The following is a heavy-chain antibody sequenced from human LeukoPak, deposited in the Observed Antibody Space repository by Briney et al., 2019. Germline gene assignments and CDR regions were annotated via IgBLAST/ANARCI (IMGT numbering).Heavy chain of an antibody. CDR1: GFTFDDYA. CDR3: AKAPGIVGATGAFDI. V-gene: IGHV3-9*01. Sequence: GWSLRLSCAASGFTFDDYAMHWVRQAPGKGLEWVSGISWNSGSIGYADSVKGRFTISRDNAKNSLYLQMNSLRAEDTALYYCAKAPGIVGATGAFDIWGQGTMVTVSS. CDR2: ISWNSGSI. J-gene: IGHJ3*02. D-gene: IGHD1-26*01.